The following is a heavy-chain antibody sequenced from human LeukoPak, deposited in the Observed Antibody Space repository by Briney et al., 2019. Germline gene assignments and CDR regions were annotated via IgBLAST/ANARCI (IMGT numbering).Heavy chain of an antibody. CDR3: ASITGARGNA. CDR1: GGTFISYA. CDR2: IIPIFGTA. D-gene: IGHD1-14*01. Sequence: SVKVSCKASGGTFISYAISWVRQAPGQGLEWMGRIIPIFGTANYAQKFQGRVTITTDESTSTAYMELSSLRSEDTAVYYCASITGARGNAWGRGTLVTVSS. J-gene: IGHJ5*02. V-gene: IGHV1-69*05.